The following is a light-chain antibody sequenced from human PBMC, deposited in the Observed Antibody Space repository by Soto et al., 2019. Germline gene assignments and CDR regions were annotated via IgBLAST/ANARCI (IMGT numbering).Light chain of an antibody. CDR1: SSDVGSYNL. CDR3: CTYAGSSTFYV. CDR2: EGS. Sequence: SVLTKPASVYGFPGQSITISYTGTSSDVGSYNLVSWYQQHPGKAPKLMIYEGSKRPSGVSNRFSGSKSGNTASLTISGLQAEDEADYYCCTYAGSSTFYVFGTGTKVTVL. V-gene: IGLV2-23*03. J-gene: IGLJ1*01.